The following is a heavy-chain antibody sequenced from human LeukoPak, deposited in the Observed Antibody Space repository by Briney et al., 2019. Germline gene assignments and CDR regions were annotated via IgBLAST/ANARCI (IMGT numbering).Heavy chain of an antibody. J-gene: IGHJ4*02. V-gene: IGHV4-59*08. Sequence: SETLSLTCTVSGGSISSYYWSWIRQPPGKGLEWIGYIYYSGSTNYNPSLKSRVTISVDTSKNQFSLKLSSVTAADTAVYYCARRRGSSSSWYFDYWGQGTLVTVSS. CDR3: ARRRGSSSSWYFDY. CDR2: IYYSGST. CDR1: GGSISSYY. D-gene: IGHD6-13*01.